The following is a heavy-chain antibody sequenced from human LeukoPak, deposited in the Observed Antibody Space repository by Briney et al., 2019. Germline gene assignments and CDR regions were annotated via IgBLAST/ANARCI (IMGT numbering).Heavy chain of an antibody. CDR3: ARSEKIYCGGVCDNYHMDV. V-gene: IGHV1-18*01. Sequence: ASVKVSCKASGYSFMNYGISWVRQPPGQGLEWMGWISSYSGYAMYAQNFQGRGTLTTDTSTSTAYMEVRSLRSEDTAVYYCARSEKIYCGGVCDNYHMDVWGKGTMVTVSS. CDR2: ISSYSGYA. J-gene: IGHJ6*03. CDR1: GYSFMNYG. D-gene: IGHD2-21*02.